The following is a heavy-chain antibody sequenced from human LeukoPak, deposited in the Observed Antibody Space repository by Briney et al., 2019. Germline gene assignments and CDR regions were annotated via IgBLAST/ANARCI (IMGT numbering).Heavy chain of an antibody. J-gene: IGHJ4*02. CDR2: INHSGST. V-gene: IGHV4-34*01. CDR1: GGSFSGYY. Sequence: PSETLSLTCAVYGGSFSGYYWSWIRQPPGKGLEWIGEINHSGSTNYNPSLKSRVTISVDTSKNQFSLKLSSVTAADTAVYYCARSPEEVHLFDYWVQGTLVTVSS. CDR3: ARSPEEVHLFDY.